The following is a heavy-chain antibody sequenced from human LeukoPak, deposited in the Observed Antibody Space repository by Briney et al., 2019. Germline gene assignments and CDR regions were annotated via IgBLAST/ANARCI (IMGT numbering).Heavy chain of an antibody. CDR3: AKDPRAGSYDY. D-gene: IGHD3-10*01. CDR2: ISPSGGIT. CDR1: GFTFSSHG. J-gene: IGHJ4*02. V-gene: IGHV3-23*01. Sequence: GGSLRLSCAASGFTFSSHGMNWVRQAPGKGLEWVSGISPSGGITYYKDSVKGRFTISRDNSKNTLYLQMNSLRAEDTAVYYCAKDPRAGSYDYWGQGRLVTVSS.